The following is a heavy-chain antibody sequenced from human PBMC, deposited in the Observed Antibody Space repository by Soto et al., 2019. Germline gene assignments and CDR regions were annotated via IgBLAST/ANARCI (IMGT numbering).Heavy chain of an antibody. V-gene: IGHV1-69*01. CDR3: ARAVIAVAGTRLYSYSGMDF. J-gene: IGHJ6*02. D-gene: IGHD6-19*01. Sequence: QVQLVQSGAEVKKPGSSVKLSCKASGGTFSSYAISWVRQAPGQGLEWMGGIIPIFGTANYAQKFQGRVTVTADESTSTAYMEVSSLSAEDTDVYYCARAVIAVAGTRLYSYSGMDFLGQGTTVTVSS. CDR1: GGTFSSYA. CDR2: IIPIFGTA.